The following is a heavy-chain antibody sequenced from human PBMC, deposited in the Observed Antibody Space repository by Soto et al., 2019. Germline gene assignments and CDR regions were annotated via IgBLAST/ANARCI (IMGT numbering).Heavy chain of an antibody. CDR2: TYYRSKWYN. D-gene: IGHD6-19*01. V-gene: IGHV6-1*01. CDR3: ARGWQWGDLFRYYGMDV. Sequence: KQSQTLSLTCAISGDSVSSNSAAWNWIRQSPSRGLEWLGRTYYRSKWYNDYAVSVKSRITINPDTSKNQFSLQLNSVTPEDTAVYYCARGWQWGDLFRYYGMDVWGQGTTVTVSS. J-gene: IGHJ6*02. CDR1: GDSVSSNSAA.